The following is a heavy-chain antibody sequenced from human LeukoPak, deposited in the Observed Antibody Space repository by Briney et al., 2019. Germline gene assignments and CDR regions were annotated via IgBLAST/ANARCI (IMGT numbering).Heavy chain of an antibody. CDR2: ITSSSYI. V-gene: IGHV3-21*01. J-gene: IGHJ4*02. CDR3: ARDPAPGFNY. Sequence: PGGSLRLSCAASGFTFSSYSMNWVRQAPGKGLEWVSSITSSSYIYYADSVKGRFTISRDNAKNSLYLQMNSLRAGDTAVYYCARDPAPGFNYWGQGTLVTVSS. CDR1: GFTFSSYS.